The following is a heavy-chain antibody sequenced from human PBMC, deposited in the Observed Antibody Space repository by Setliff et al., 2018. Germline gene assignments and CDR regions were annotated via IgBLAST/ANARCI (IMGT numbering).Heavy chain of an antibody. J-gene: IGHJ6*03. Sequence: SETLSLTCTVSGDSISSRRSYWGWFRQPAGKGLEWIGQIYTSGSTNYNPSLKSRVTISLDTSKNQFSLSLSSVTAADTAVYYCARMSGFQYIDVWDKGTTVTVSS. CDR2: IYTSGST. D-gene: IGHD3-3*01. CDR3: ARMSGFQYIDV. V-gene: IGHV4-61*09. CDR1: GDSISSRRSY.